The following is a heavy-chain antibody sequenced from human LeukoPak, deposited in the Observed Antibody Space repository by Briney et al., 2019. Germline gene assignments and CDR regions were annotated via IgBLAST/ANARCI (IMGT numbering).Heavy chain of an antibody. V-gene: IGHV3-49*04. Sequence: GGSLRLSCTASGFTFGDYAMTWVRQAPGKGLEWVGFISSAAYGGTPEYAASVKGRFTISRDDSKSIAYLQMNSLKTEDTAVYYCTRDQTPYYWGQGTLVTVSS. J-gene: IGHJ4*02. CDR2: ISSAAYGGTP. CDR3: TRDQTPYY. CDR1: GFTFGDYA.